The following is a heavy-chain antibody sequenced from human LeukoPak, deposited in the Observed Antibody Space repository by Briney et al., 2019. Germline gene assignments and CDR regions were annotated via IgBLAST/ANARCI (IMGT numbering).Heavy chain of an antibody. CDR3: ARHEKLGQFDY. Sequence: KSSETLSLTCAVSSVSISSYYWSWIRQPPGKGLEWIGYVYYSGSANYNPSLKSRVTISVDTSKNQFSLKLSSVTAADTAVYYCARHEKLGQFDYWGQGTLVTVSS. J-gene: IGHJ4*02. V-gene: IGHV4-59*08. CDR1: SVSISSYY. D-gene: IGHD3-10*01. CDR2: VYYSGSA.